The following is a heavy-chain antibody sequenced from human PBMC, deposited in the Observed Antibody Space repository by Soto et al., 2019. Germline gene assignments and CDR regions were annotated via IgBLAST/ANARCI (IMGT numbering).Heavy chain of an antibody. V-gene: IGHV4-59*01. CDR1: GGSISSYY. CDR3: ARVPGGVRFLEWLPHFMDV. D-gene: IGHD3-3*01. CDR2: IYYSGST. J-gene: IGHJ6*02. Sequence: SETLSLTCTVSGGSISSYYWSWIRQPPGKGLEWIGYIYYSGSTNYNPSLKSRVTISVDTSKNQFSLKLSSVTAADTAVYYCARVPGGVRFLEWLPHFMDVWGQGTTVTVSS.